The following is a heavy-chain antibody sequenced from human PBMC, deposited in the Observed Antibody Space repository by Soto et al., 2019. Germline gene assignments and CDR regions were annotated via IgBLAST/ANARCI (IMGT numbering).Heavy chain of an antibody. Sequence: GGSLKLSCAASGFAVSSNFMSWVRQAPGKGLEWVSVIYSGGSTYYADSVKGRFTISRDNSENTLYLQMNSLRAEDAAIYYCARATMIGLLSSWGQGTLVTVSS. J-gene: IGHJ5*02. V-gene: IGHV3-66*01. CDR1: GFAVSSNF. D-gene: IGHD3-22*01. CDR3: ARATMIGLLSS. CDR2: IYSGGST.